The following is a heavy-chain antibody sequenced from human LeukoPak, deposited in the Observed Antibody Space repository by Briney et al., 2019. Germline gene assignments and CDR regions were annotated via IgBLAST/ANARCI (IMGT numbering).Heavy chain of an antibody. CDR2: ISNSGSSI. CDR1: GFTFSSYE. Sequence: PGGSLRLSCAGSGFTFSSYEMNWVRQAPGKGLEWVSYISNSGSSIYYADSVKGRFTISRDNAKNSLYLQMNSLRAEDTAVYYCVRDQAKIGGGYYMDVWGKGTTVTVSS. CDR3: VRDQAKIGGGYYMDV. D-gene: IGHD1-26*01. J-gene: IGHJ6*03. V-gene: IGHV3-48*03.